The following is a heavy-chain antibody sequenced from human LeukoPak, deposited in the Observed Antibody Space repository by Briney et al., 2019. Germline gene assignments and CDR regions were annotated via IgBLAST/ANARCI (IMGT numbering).Heavy chain of an antibody. CDR3: ARDYDFWSGWFDP. D-gene: IGHD3-3*01. Sequence: SETLSLTCTVSGYSISSGYSWGWIRRAPGKGLEWIASLYYIGSTYYNPSLKSRVTISVDTSKNQFSLNLTSVTAADTAVYYCARDYDFWSGWFDPWGQGTLVTVSS. V-gene: IGHV4-38-2*02. CDR1: GYSISSGYS. CDR2: LYYIGST. J-gene: IGHJ5*02.